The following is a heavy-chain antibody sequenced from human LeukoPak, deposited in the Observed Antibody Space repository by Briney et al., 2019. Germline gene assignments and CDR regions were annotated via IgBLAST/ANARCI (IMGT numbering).Heavy chain of an antibody. D-gene: IGHD3-22*01. CDR3: ARHITMIDYFDY. J-gene: IGHJ4*02. CDR1: GCSTSSTSYY. CDR2: IYSSGST. Sequence: TTSETLSLTCIVSGCSTSSTSYYWGWIRQPPGKDLEWIGSIYSSGSTYYNPSLKSRVTISVDTSKNQFSLKLSSVTAADTAVYYCARHITMIDYFDYWGQGTLVTVSS. V-gene: IGHV4-39*01.